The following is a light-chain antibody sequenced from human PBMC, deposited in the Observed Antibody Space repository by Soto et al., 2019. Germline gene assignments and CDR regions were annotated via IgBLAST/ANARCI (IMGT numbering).Light chain of an antibody. J-gene: IGKJ1*01. CDR3: QHYNSYPWT. CDR2: KAS. Sequence: DIQMTQSPSTLSASVGDRVTITCRASQSISNWLAWYQQKPGKAPKLLIYKASSFESGVPSRFSGSGSGTEFNLTISTLQPDDFATYYCQHYNSYPWTFGQGTKVEIK. V-gene: IGKV1-5*03. CDR1: QSISNW.